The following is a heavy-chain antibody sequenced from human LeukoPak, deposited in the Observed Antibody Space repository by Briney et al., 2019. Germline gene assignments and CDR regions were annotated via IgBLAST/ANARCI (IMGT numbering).Heavy chain of an antibody. D-gene: IGHD6-19*01. CDR2: IYHSGST. CDR3: ARAVAGTQTAYYYYYMDV. Sequence: PSETLSLTCTVSGYSISSGYYWGWIRQPPGKGLEWIGSIYHSGSTYYNPSLKSRVTISVDTSKNQFSLKLSSVTAADTAVYYCARAVAGTQTAYYYYYMDVWGKGTTVTVSS. J-gene: IGHJ6*03. CDR1: GYSISSGYY. V-gene: IGHV4-38-2*02.